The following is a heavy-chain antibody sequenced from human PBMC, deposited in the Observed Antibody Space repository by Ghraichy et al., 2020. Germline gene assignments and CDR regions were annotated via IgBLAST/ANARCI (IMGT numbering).Heavy chain of an antibody. D-gene: IGHD7-27*01. CDR3: TKQGPNWENYDC. CDR2: MTGSDGRT. CDR1: GFTFSNYA. V-gene: IGHV3-23*01. J-gene: IGHJ4*02. Sequence: GESLNISCAASGFTFSNYAMSWVRQAPGKGLEWVSVMTGSDGRTFYADSVKGRFTISRDNSQNTLYLQMNSLRAEDTAVYYCTKQGPNWENYDCWGQGTLVTVSS.